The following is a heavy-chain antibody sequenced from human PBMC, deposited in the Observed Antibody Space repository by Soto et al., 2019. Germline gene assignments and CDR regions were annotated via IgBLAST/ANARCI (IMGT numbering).Heavy chain of an antibody. Sequence: SETLSLTCTVSGGSVSSGSYYWSWIRQPPGKGLEWIGYIYYSGSTNYNPSLKSRVTISVDTSKNQFSLKLSSVTAADTAVYYCARGLLDSSGYYYDYWGQGTLVTVSS. CDR2: IYYSGST. CDR1: GGSVSSGSYY. V-gene: IGHV4-61*01. J-gene: IGHJ4*02. D-gene: IGHD3-22*01. CDR3: ARGLLDSSGYYYDY.